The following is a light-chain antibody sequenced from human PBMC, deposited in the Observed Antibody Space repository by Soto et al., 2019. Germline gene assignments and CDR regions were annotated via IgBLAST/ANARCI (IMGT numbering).Light chain of an antibody. CDR2: AAS. CDR3: QQYYSYLQT. CDR1: QGISSY. Sequence: AIRMTQSPSSLSASTGDRVTTTCRASQGISSYLAWYQQKPGKAPKLLIYAASTLQSGVPSRFSGSGSGTDFTLTISCLQSEDFATYYCQQYYSYLQTFGQGTKVDIK. J-gene: IGKJ1*01. V-gene: IGKV1-8*01.